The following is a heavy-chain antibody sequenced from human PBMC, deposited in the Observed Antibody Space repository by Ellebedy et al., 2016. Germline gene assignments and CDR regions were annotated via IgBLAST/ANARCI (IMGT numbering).Heavy chain of an antibody. J-gene: IGHJ3*02. CDR1: GFTFSSYA. CDR2: ISGSGGST. CDR3: AKTGLYYDYVWGSYRFDAFDI. Sequence: GGSLRLSXAASGFTFSSYAMSWVRQAPGKGLEWVSAISGSGGSTYYADSVKGRFTISRDNSKNTLYLQMNSLRAEDTAVYYCAKTGLYYDYVWGSYRFDAFDIWGQGTMVTVSS. V-gene: IGHV3-23*01. D-gene: IGHD3-16*02.